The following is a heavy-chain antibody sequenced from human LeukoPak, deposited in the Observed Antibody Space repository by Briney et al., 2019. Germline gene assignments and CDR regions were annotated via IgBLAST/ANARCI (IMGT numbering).Heavy chain of an antibody. CDR2: IYYSGST. CDR3: ARGRGYYYYMDV. D-gene: IGHD3-10*01. J-gene: IGHJ6*03. Sequence: SETLSLTCPVSGGSISSYYWSWIRQPPGKGLEWIGYIYYSGSTNYNPSLKSRVTISVDTSKNQFSLKLSSVTAADTAVYYCARGRGYYYYMDVWGKGTTVTVSS. V-gene: IGHV4-59*01. CDR1: GGSISSYY.